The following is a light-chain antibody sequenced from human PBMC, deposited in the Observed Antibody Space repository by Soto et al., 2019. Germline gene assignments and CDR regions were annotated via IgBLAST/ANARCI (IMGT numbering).Light chain of an antibody. CDR1: SSDVGGYNY. CDR3: SSYAGSNLGV. Sequence: QSALTQPPSASGSPGQSVTISCTGTSSDVGGYNYVSWYQRHPGKAPKLMIYEVSKRPSGVPDRFSGSKSGNTASLPVSGLQAEDEGDYYCSSYAGSNLGVFGGGTKLTVL. CDR2: EVS. V-gene: IGLV2-8*01. J-gene: IGLJ3*02.